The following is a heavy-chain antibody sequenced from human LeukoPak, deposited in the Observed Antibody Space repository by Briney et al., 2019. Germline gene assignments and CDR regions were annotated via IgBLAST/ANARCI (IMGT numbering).Heavy chain of an antibody. CDR2: ISGSGGST. J-gene: IGHJ6*04. Sequence: GGTLRLSCAASGFTFSNDGMSWVRQAPGKGLEWVSGISGSGGSTYYADSVKGRFTISRDNAKNSLYLQMNSLRAEDTAVYYCAELGITMIGGVWGKGTTVTISS. CDR1: GFTFSNDG. V-gene: IGHV3-23*01. CDR3: AELGITMIGGV. D-gene: IGHD3-10*02.